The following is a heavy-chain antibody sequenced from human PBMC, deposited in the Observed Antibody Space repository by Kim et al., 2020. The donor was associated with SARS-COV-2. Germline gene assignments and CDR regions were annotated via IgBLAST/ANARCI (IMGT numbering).Heavy chain of an antibody. D-gene: IGHD1-26*01. Sequence: TYNPSLKSRVPISGDTSKNQFSLKLSSVTAADTAVYYCARSAVIWWEFDYWGQGTLVTVSS. CDR3: ARSAVIWWEFDY. J-gene: IGHJ4*02. V-gene: IGHV4-59*01.